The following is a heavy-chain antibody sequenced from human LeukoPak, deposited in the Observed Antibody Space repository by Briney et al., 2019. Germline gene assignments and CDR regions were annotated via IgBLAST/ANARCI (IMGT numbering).Heavy chain of an antibody. D-gene: IGHD3-10*01. CDR2: ISGSGDST. J-gene: IGHJ4*02. V-gene: IGHV3-23*01. CDR1: GFTFSSNS. Sequence: GSLRLSCAASGFTFSSNSMAWVRQTPGKGLEWVSGISGSGDSTFYADSVKGRFTISRDNSRNTLYLQMSSLRPEDTAVYYCTKWSGFGDDWGQGTLVTVSS. CDR3: TKWSGFGDD.